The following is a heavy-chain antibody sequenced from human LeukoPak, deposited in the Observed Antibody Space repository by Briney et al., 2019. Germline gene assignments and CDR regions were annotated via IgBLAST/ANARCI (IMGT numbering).Heavy chain of an antibody. CDR3: ATEIRGYCSGGSCYEFDP. Sequence: ASVKVSCKVSGYTLTELSMHWVRQAPGKGLEWMGGFDPEDGETIYAQKFQGRVTMTEDTSTGTAYMELSSLRSEDTAVYYCATEIRGYCSGGSCYEFDPWGQGTLVTVSS. D-gene: IGHD2-15*01. V-gene: IGHV1-24*01. CDR1: GYTLTELS. J-gene: IGHJ5*02. CDR2: FDPEDGET.